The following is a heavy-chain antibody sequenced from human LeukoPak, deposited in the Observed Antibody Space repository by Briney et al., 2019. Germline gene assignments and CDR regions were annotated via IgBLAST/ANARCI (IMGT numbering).Heavy chain of an antibody. CDR1: GFTFSSYS. CDR3: GKDNGRYSRAPDFDY. J-gene: IGHJ4*02. V-gene: IGHV3-21*01. D-gene: IGHD2-8*01. Sequence: GGSLRLSCAASGFTFSSYSMNWVPQAPGKGLEWVSSISSSSSYIYYADSVKGRFTISRDNAKNTLYLQMNSLRVEDTTVYYCGKDNGRYSRAPDFDYWGQGTLVTVSS. CDR2: ISSSSSYI.